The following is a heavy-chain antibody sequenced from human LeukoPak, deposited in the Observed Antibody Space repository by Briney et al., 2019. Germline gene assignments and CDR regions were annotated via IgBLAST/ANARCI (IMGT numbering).Heavy chain of an antibody. Sequence: SQTLSLTCTVSGGSISSGSYYWSWVRQPPGKGLEWIGEIYHSGSTNYNPSPKSRVTMSVDTSKNQFSLKLSSVTAADTAVYYCAREYCSSTGCSRGAFDIWGQGTMVTVSS. V-gene: IGHV4-39*07. D-gene: IGHD2-2*01. CDR2: IYHSGST. CDR3: AREYCSSTGCSRGAFDI. CDR1: GGSISSGSYY. J-gene: IGHJ3*02.